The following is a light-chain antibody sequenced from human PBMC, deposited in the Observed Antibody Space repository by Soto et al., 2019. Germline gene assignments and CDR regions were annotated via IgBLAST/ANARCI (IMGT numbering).Light chain of an antibody. J-gene: IGKJ1*01. CDR3: QQYNSYAWT. CDR2: DAS. Sequence: DFRMPQSPSTRSASVGDRVNITCRASQSISSWLAWYQQKPGKAPKLLIYDASMLESGVPSRFSGSGSGTEFTLTIRFLHPDYFATYCCQQYNSYAWTFGRGTKVDIK. CDR1: QSISSW. V-gene: IGKV1-5*01.